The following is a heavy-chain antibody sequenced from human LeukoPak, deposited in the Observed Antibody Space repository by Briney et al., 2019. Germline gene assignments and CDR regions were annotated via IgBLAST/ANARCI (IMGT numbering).Heavy chain of an antibody. CDR3: ARGGGHTVTTFD. D-gene: IGHD4-17*01. V-gene: IGHV3-30*03. J-gene: IGHJ4*02. CDR2: ISYDGSNK. CDR1: GFTFSSYG. Sequence: GGSLRLSCAASGFTFSSYGMHWVRQAPGKGLEWVAVISYDGSNKYYADSVKGRFTISRDNSKNTLYLQMNSLRAEDTAVYYCARGGGHTVTTFDWGQGTLVTVSS.